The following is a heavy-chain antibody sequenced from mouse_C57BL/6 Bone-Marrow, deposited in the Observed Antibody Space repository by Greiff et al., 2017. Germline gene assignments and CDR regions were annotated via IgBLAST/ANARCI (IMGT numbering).Heavy chain of an antibody. J-gene: IGHJ3*01. CDR2: IYPGGGYT. CDR3: AREGEYYFFFAY. CDR1: GYTFTNYW. V-gene: IGHV1-63*01. D-gene: IGHD1-1*01. Sequence: QVQLQQSGAELVRPGTSVKMSCKASGYTFTNYWIGWAKQRPGHGLAWIGDIYPGGGYTTYTEKFKGKATLTADKSSSTAYMQFSSLTSEDSAIYYCAREGEYYFFFAYGGQGTLVTVSA.